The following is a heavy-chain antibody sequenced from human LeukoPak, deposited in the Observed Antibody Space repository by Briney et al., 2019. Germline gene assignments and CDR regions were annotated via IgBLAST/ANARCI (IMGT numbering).Heavy chain of an antibody. D-gene: IGHD5-18*01. CDR2: IYHSGST. J-gene: IGHJ6*03. CDR1: GGSISSGGYY. CDR3: ARSSYDLYYYYYMDV. V-gene: IGHV4-30-2*01. Sequence: SQTLSLTCTVSGGSISSGGYYWSWIRQPPGKGLEWIGYIYHSGSTYYNPSLKSRVTISVDRSKNQFSLKLSSVTAADTAVYYCARSSYDLYYYYYMDVWGKGTTVTVSS.